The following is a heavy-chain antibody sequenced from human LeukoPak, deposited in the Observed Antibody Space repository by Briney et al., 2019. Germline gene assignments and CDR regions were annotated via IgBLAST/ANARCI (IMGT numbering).Heavy chain of an antibody. CDR1: GYSFTSQW. Sequence: GESLKISCKGSGYSFTSQWIGWVRQMPGKGLEWMGIIYPGDSDTRYSPSFQGQVTISADKSISTAYLQWSSLKASDTAMYYCARHSWPNPYDFWSGQTQGDWFDPWGQGTLVTVSS. V-gene: IGHV5-51*01. CDR3: ARHSWPNPYDFWSGQTQGDWFDP. CDR2: IYPGDSDT. J-gene: IGHJ5*02. D-gene: IGHD3-3*01.